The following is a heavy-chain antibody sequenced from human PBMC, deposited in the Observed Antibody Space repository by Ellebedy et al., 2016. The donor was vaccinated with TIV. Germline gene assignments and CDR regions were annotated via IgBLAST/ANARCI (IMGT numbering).Heavy chain of an antibody. V-gene: IGHV6-1*01. J-gene: IGHJ4*02. CDR3: ASGWGLKY. CDR2: TSYRSEWHY. Sequence: SQTLSLTCAISGDSVPSVTSAWNWIRHSPSRGLEWLGRTSYRSEWHYDYAASVRSRITIDSDTSLNQYSLQLNSVTPEDTAVYYCASGWGLKYWGQGTLVTVSS. CDR1: GDSVPSVTSA. D-gene: IGHD6-19*01.